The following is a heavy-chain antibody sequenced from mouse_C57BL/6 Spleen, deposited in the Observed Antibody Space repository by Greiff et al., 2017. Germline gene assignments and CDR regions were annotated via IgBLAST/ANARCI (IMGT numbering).Heavy chain of an antibody. CDR1: GYTFTSYW. J-gene: IGHJ2*01. CDR2: IHPNSGST. Sequence: QVQLQQPGAELVKPGASVKLSCKASGYTFTSYWMHWVKQRPGQGLEWIGMIHPNSGSTNYNEKFKSKATLTVDNSSSTAYMQLSILTSEDSAVYYCARWGYGSSYYLDYWGQGTTLTVSS. V-gene: IGHV1-64*01. D-gene: IGHD1-1*01. CDR3: ARWGYGSSYYLDY.